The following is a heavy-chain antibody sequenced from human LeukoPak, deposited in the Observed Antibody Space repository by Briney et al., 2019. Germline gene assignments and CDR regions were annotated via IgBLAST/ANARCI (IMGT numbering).Heavy chain of an antibody. J-gene: IGHJ4*02. D-gene: IGHD3-10*01. CDR1: GFTVNNNY. CDR2: IYSGGDT. V-gene: IGHV3-66*01. CDR3: ARVDYGSGSYFDL. Sequence: GGSLRLSCAASGFTVNNNYMSWVRQAPGKGLEWVAIIYSGGDTNYADSVKGRLTISRDNSKNTLFLQMNSLRADDTAVYYCARVDYGSGSYFDLWGQGTLVTVSS.